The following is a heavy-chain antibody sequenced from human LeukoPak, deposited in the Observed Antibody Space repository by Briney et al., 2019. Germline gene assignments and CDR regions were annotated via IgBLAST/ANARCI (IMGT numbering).Heavy chain of an antibody. V-gene: IGHV4-59*01. D-gene: IGHD3-10*01. Sequence: SETLSLTCTVSDGSISPYFWSWFRQPPGKGLEWIGYISYTGSTIYSPSLKSRVTISVDTSKNQFSLQLTSVTAADTAVYYCARDDYRGVTNFDPWGQGTLVTVSS. CDR3: ARDDYRGVTNFDP. CDR2: ISYTGST. CDR1: DGSISPYF. J-gene: IGHJ5*02.